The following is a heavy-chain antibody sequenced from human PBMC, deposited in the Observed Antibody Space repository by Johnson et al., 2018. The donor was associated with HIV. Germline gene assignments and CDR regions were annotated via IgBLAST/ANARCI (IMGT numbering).Heavy chain of an antibody. Sequence: QVQLVESGGGLVQPGGSLRLSCAASGFTFSSYGMHWVRQAPGKGLEWVAVISYDGSNKYYADSVKGRFTISRDNSKNTLYLQMNSLRAEDTAVYYCAKGESISSEPDAFDIWGQGTMVTVSS. CDR1: GFTFSSYG. D-gene: IGHD6-6*01. CDR2: ISYDGSNK. V-gene: IGHV3-30*18. J-gene: IGHJ3*02. CDR3: AKGESISSEPDAFDI.